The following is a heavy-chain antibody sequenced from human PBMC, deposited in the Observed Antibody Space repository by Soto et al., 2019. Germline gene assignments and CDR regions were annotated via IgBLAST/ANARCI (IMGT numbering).Heavy chain of an antibody. V-gene: IGHV3-23*01. Sequence: PGWSLRLSCAASGVTFDSPYGNGMSWVRQSPGKGPEWVSTISSNGANTHYAESVKGRFTISKDASRNTVHLHMNSLRAEDTATYFCVSWVSAHFDYWGHGTPVTVSS. CDR3: VSWVSAHFDY. CDR1: GVTFDSPYGNG. D-gene: IGHD2-8*01. J-gene: IGHJ4*01. CDR2: ISSNGANT.